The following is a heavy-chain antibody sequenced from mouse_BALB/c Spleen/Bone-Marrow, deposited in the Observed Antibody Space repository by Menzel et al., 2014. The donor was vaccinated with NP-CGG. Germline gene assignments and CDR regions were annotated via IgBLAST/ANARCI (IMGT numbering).Heavy chain of an antibody. J-gene: IGHJ3*01. CDR2: INPGSGGS. CDR1: GYDFTSYL. CDR3: ARNANWLFTY. Sequence: QVQLQQSGAEVVRPGTSVKVSCKASGYDFTSYLIEWIKQRPGQGLEWIGVINPGSGGSNYNEKFTGKATLTVDKSSSTAYMQLSSLTSDDSAVYFCARNANWLFTYWGQGTLVTVPA. V-gene: IGHV1-54*01. D-gene: IGHD4-1*01.